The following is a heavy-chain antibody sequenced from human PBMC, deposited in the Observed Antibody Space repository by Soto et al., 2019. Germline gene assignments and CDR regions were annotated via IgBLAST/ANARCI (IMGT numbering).Heavy chain of an antibody. V-gene: IGHV3-30-3*02. Sequence: QMQLVECGGGVVQPGRSLRLSCAASGFIFSTHAMHWVRQAPGKGLEWVAVISYDGNNKYYADSVKGRFTISRDNSKNRMYLQMNSLRAEDTALYYCAKRGYGSNSNGLDVWGQGTTVTVSS. CDR1: GFIFSTHA. CDR2: ISYDGNNK. D-gene: IGHD6-13*01. J-gene: IGHJ6*02. CDR3: AKRGYGSNSNGLDV.